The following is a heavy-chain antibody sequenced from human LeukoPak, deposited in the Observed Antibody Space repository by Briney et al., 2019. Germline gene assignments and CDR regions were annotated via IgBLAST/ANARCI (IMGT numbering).Heavy chain of an antibody. CDR2: IKLDGSEK. J-gene: IGHJ4*02. CDR1: GFSFGKYW. CDR3: ARDQYDTWSRRGDFDS. V-gene: IGHV3-7*03. Sequence: GGSLRLSCVASGFSFGKYWMSWVRQAPGKGLEWVANIKLDGSEKNYVDSVKGRFTISRDNTKNSLYLQMNSLRAEDTAVFYCARDQYDTWSRRGDFDSWGQGTLVIVSS. D-gene: IGHD3/OR15-3a*01.